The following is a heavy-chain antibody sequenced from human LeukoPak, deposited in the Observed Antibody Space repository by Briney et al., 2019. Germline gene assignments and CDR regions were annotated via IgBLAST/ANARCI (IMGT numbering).Heavy chain of an antibody. J-gene: IGHJ4*02. CDR3: ARDLRLGECTDY. CDR2: ISWNSGSI. Sequence: GGSLRLSCAASGFTFDDYAMHWVRQAPGKGLEWVSGISWNSGSIGYADSVKGRFTISRDNAKNSLYLQMNSLRAEDTAVYYCARDLRLGECTDYWGQGTLVTVSS. CDR1: GFTFDDYA. D-gene: IGHD3-16*01. V-gene: IGHV3-9*01.